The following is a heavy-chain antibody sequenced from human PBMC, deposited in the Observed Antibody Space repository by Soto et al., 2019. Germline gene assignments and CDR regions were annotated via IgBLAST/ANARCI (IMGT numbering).Heavy chain of an antibody. V-gene: IGHV4-59*08. Sequence: SETLSLTCIVSGGSISSYYWSWIRQPPGKGLEWIGYIYYSGSTNYNPSLKSRVTISVDTSKNQFSLKLSSVTAADTAVYYCASQTTVTTHDAFDIWGQGTMVTVSS. CDR1: GGSISSYY. CDR2: IYYSGST. CDR3: ASQTTVTTHDAFDI. D-gene: IGHD4-17*01. J-gene: IGHJ3*02.